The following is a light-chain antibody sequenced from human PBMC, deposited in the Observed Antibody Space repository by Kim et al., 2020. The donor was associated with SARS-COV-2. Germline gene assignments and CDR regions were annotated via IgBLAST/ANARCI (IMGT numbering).Light chain of an antibody. CDR2: GTS. CDR1: QSVRSGS. CDR3: QQYHDSSST. V-gene: IGKV3-20*01. Sequence: SAGEVALVSCRASQSVRSGSVAWYQQKPGQTPRLLIYGTSNRATGIPDRFSGSGSGTDFTLTITRLEPEDFAVYYCQQYHDSSSTFGQGTKVDIK. J-gene: IGKJ1*01.